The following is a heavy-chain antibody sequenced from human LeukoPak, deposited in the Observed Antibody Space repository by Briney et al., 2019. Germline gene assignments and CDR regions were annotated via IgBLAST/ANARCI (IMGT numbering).Heavy chain of an antibody. Sequence: GGSLRLSCAASGFTFDDYGMSWVRQAPGKGLEWVSGINWNGGSTGYADSAKGRFTISRDNAKNSLYLQMNSLRAEDTALYYCARRRGSYYRTWFDPWGQGTLVTVSS. CDR1: GFTFDDYG. J-gene: IGHJ5*02. CDR3: ARRRGSYYRTWFDP. V-gene: IGHV3-20*04. CDR2: INWNGGST. D-gene: IGHD1-26*01.